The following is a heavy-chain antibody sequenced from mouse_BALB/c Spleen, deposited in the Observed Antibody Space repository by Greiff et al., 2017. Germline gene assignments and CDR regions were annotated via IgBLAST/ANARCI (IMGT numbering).Heavy chain of an antibody. J-gene: IGHJ3*01. Sequence: QVQLQQSGAELVRPGTSVKVSCKASGYAFTNYLIEWVKQRPGQGLEWIGVINPGSGGTNYNEKFKGKATLTADKSSSTAYMQLSSLTSDDSAVYFCARGYYGSSYGRFAYWGQGTLVTVSA. V-gene: IGHV1-54*01. CDR1: GYAFTNYL. CDR3: ARGYYGSSYGRFAY. CDR2: INPGSGGT. D-gene: IGHD1-1*01.